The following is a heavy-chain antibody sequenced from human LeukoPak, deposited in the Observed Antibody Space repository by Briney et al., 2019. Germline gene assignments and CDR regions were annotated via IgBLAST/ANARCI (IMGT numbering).Heavy chain of an antibody. D-gene: IGHD5-24*01. CDR1: GGSISDYY. J-gene: IGHJ4*02. V-gene: IGHV4-59*08. Sequence: PSETLSLTCTVSGGSISDYYWSWIRQSPGKGLEWIGYIFYSGSTNYNPSLKSRVTMSLDTSKNQFSLRLTSVTAADTAVYYCARVRSRVDYWGQGTLVTVSS. CDR3: ARVRSRVDY. CDR2: IFYSGST.